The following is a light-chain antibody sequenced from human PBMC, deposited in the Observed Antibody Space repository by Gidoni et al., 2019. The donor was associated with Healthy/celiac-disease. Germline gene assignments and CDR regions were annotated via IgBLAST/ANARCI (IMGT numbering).Light chain of an antibody. CDR2: AAS. CDR3: QQANSFPLT. J-gene: IGKJ4*01. CDR1: QGISSW. Sequence: DIQMTQSPSSVSASIGYRVTITCRASQGISSWLALYQQKPGKAHKLLIYAASSLQSGVPSRFSCSGSGTDFTLTISSLQPEDFATYYCQQANSFPLTFGGGTKVEIK. V-gene: IGKV1-12*01.